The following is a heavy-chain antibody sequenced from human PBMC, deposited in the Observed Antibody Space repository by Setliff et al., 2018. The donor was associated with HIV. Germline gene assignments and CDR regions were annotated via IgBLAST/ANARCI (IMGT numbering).Heavy chain of an antibody. CDR2: IHSTGST. Sequence: SETLSLTCSVSGGPIDNYYWSWIRQPPGKGLEWIGYIHSTGSTYYNPSLKSRLTISVDTSKNQFSLKLNSVTAADTAVYYCARVRGSSGWYVFDYWGQGTLVTVSS. CDR3: ARVRGSSGWYVFDY. CDR1: GGPIDNYY. D-gene: IGHD6-19*01. J-gene: IGHJ4*02. V-gene: IGHV4-59*08.